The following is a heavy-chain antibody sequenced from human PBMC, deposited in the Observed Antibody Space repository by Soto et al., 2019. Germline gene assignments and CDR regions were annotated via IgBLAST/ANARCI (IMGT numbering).Heavy chain of an antibody. CDR1: GGTFNKYI. D-gene: IGHD1-20*01. V-gene: IGHV1-69*08. CDR3: AGDYGLTGTANPYYYGMDV. J-gene: IGHJ6*02. CDR2: IIPIFGIT. Sequence: QVQLVQSGAELKKPGSSVKVSCKASGGTFNKYIISWVRQAPGQGLEWMGRIIPIFGITNYAEKFQDRVTITADRSTSTVYMDLTSLRSDDTAVYYCAGDYGLTGTANPYYYGMDVWGQGTTVTVSS.